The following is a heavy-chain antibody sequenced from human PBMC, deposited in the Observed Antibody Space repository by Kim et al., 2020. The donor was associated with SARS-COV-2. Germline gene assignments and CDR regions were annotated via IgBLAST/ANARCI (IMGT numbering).Heavy chain of an antibody. D-gene: IGHD6-19*01. J-gene: IGHJ5*02. Sequence: DSGNGRFTISKKNDKNTLYLPMNSLRAEDTAVYYCAREGGGSSGWSWFDPWGQGTLVTVSS. V-gene: IGHV3-11*04. CDR3: AREGGGSSGWSWFDP.